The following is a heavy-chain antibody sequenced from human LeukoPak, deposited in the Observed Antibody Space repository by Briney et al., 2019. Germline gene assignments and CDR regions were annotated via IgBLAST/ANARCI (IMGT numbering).Heavy chain of an antibody. D-gene: IGHD3-16*01. CDR1: GGSFSGYY. J-gene: IGHJ6*03. CDR3: TRRLRFYYYYMDV. V-gene: IGHV4-34*01. CDR2: INHSGST. Sequence: SETLSLTCAVYGGSFSGYYWSWIRQPPGKGLEWIGEINHSGSTNYNPSLKSRVTISVDTSKNQFSLKLSSVTAADTAVYYCTRRLRFYYYYMDVWGKGTTVTISS.